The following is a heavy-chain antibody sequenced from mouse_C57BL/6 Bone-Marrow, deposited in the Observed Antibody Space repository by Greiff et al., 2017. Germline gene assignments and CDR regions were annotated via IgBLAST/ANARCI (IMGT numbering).Heavy chain of an antibody. J-gene: IGHJ4*01. V-gene: IGHV5-17*01. CDR2: ISSGCSTI. Sequence: EVKLVESGGGLVKPGGSLKLSCAASGFTFSDYGMHWVRQAPEKGLEWVAYISSGCSTIYYADTVKGRFTISRDNAKNNLFQQMTRLRSEDTAMYYCATLWDYWGQGTSVTVSS. CDR1: GFTFSDYG. CDR3: ATLWDY.